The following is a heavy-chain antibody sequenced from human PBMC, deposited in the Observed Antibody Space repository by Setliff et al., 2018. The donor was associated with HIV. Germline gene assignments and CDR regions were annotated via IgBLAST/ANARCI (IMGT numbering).Heavy chain of an antibody. CDR3: ARRGNLLEGRQLDS. CDR1: GFTFSDYY. CDR2: ISSSSTYT. D-gene: IGHD1-1*01. V-gene: IGHV3-11*03. J-gene: IGHJ4*02. Sequence: GGSLRLSCTASGFTFSDYYMSWIRQAPGKGLEWVSYISSSSTYTNYLDSVKGRFTISRDNAKNSLYLQMNSPRAEDTALYFCARRGNLLEGRQLDSWGQGTLVTVSS.